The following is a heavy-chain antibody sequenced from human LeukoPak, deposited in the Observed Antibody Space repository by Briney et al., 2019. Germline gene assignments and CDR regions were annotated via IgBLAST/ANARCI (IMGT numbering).Heavy chain of an antibody. CDR1: GYTFTSYY. Sequence: ASVKVSCKASGYTFTSYYMHWVRQAPGQRLEWMGIINPSGGSTSYAQKFQGRVTMTRDTSTSTVYMELSSLRSEDTAVYYCAAGEAGIAVAGTSRLVDYWGQGTLVTVSS. J-gene: IGHJ4*02. CDR2: INPSGGST. D-gene: IGHD6-19*01. V-gene: IGHV1-46*01. CDR3: AAGEAGIAVAGTSRLVDY.